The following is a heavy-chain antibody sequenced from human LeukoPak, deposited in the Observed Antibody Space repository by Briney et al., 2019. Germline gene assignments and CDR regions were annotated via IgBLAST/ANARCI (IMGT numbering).Heavy chain of an antibody. CDR3: ARGSKYSSGWYFDY. CDR2: IYYSGST. CDR1: GGSISSYY. Sequence: PSEALSLTCTVSGGSISSYYWSWIRQPPGKGLEWIGYIYYSGSTNYNPSLKSRVTISVDTSKNQFSLKLSSVTAADTAVYYCARGSKYSSGWYFDYWGQGPLVTVS. V-gene: IGHV4-59*01. D-gene: IGHD6-25*01. J-gene: IGHJ4*02.